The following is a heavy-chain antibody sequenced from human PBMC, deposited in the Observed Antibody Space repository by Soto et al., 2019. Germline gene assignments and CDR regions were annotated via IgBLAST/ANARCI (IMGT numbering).Heavy chain of an antibody. V-gene: IGHV3-48*02. CDR2: ISSSSSTI. Sequence: EVQLVESGGGLVQPGGSLRLSCAASGFTFSSYSMNWVRQAPGKGLEWVSYISSSSSTIYYADSVKGRFTISRDNARNSLYLKMNSRRDEATAVYYCARESAALNWFDPWGRGTLVTVSS. J-gene: IGHJ5*02. CDR1: GFTFSSYS. CDR3: ARESAALNWFDP. D-gene: IGHD2-2*01.